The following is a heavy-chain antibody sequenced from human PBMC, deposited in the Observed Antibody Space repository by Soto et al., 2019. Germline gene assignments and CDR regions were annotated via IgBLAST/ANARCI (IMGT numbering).Heavy chain of an antibody. CDR1: GFSLSNARMG. CDR2: IFSNDEK. Sequence: QVTLKESGPVLVKPTETLTLTCTVSGFSLSNARMGVSWIRQPPGKALEWLAHIFSNDEKSYSTSLKSRLTNHKNTSKSQVVLTMTNMDPVDTATYYCARTAYYYDSTDAFDIWGQGTMVTVSS. CDR3: ARTAYYYDSTDAFDI. J-gene: IGHJ3*02. D-gene: IGHD3-10*01. V-gene: IGHV2-26*01.